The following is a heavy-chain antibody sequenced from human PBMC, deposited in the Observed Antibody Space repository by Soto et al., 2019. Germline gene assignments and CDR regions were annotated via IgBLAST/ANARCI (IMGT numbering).Heavy chain of an antibody. Sequence: PGESLEISCKASGYDFATFWIVCARQVPGKGLEWMGVIYPDDSDVTYSPPFQGQVTISADKSTTTAYLHWRDLRASDIAIYYCARHRNEGWFEPWGQGTQVTVSS. V-gene: IGHV5-51*01. CDR3: ARHRNEGWFEP. CDR1: GYDFATFW. CDR2: IYPDDSDV. J-gene: IGHJ5*02.